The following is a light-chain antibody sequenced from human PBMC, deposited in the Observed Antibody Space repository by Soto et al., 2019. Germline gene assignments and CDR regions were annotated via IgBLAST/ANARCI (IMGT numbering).Light chain of an antibody. J-gene: IGKJ2*01. V-gene: IGKV3-15*01. Sequence: EIVMTQSPATLSVSPGERATLSCRASQSVNSNLAWYQQKPGQAPRLLIYDASTRATGFPARFSGSESGTEFTLAISSLQSEDFAVDYCQQYNKWPYTFGQGTKLEIK. CDR3: QQYNKWPYT. CDR2: DAS. CDR1: QSVNSN.